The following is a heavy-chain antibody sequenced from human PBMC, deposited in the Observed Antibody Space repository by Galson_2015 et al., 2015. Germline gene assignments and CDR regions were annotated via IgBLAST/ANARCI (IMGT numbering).Heavy chain of an antibody. J-gene: IGHJ6*03. CDR3: ARGWNYSGYYYYYMDV. D-gene: IGHD1-7*01. V-gene: IGHV1-69*13. CDR2: IIPIFGTA. Sequence: SVKVSCKASGGTFSSYAISWVRQAPGQGLEWMGGIIPIFGTANYAQKFQGRVTITADESTSTAYMELSSLRSEDTAVYYCARGWNYSGYYYYYMDVWGKGTTVTVSS. CDR1: GGTFSSYA.